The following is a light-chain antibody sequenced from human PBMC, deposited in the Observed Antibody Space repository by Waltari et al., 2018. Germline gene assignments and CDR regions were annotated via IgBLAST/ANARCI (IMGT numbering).Light chain of an antibody. J-gene: IGLJ2*01. V-gene: IGLV2-14*01. Sequence: QSALTQPASVSGSPGQSITISCTGTSSDVGGYNYVSWYQQHPGKAPKLMIYEVSNRPAGVSNRFPGSKSGNTASLTISGLQAEDEADYYCSSYTTSSTLLVFGGGTELTVL. CDR3: SSYTTSSTLLV. CDR1: SSDVGGYNY. CDR2: EVS.